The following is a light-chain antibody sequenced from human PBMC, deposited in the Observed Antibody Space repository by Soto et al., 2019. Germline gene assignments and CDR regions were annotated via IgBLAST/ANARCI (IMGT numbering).Light chain of an antibody. CDR1: QSVSSY. Sequence: EIVLTQSPATLSLTPGERATLSCRASQSVSSYLAWYQQKPGQAPRLLIYDASNRAPGIPARFSGSGSGTDFTLTISSLEPEDFAVYYCQHRSNWPPTFGQGTKVEIK. J-gene: IGKJ1*01. CDR3: QHRSNWPPT. CDR2: DAS. V-gene: IGKV3-11*01.